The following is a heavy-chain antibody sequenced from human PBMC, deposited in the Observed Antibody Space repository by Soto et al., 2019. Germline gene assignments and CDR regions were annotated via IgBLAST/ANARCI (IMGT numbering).Heavy chain of an antibody. V-gene: IGHV1-2*04. Sequence: ASVKVSCKASGYTFTGYYMHWVRQAPGQGLEWMGWINPNSGGTNYAQKFQGWVTMTRDTSISTAYMELSRLRSDDTAVYYCARDSGSYSSYYYMDVWGKGTTVTVSS. D-gene: IGHD1-26*01. CDR3: ARDSGSYSSYYYMDV. J-gene: IGHJ6*03. CDR1: GYTFTGYY. CDR2: INPNSGGT.